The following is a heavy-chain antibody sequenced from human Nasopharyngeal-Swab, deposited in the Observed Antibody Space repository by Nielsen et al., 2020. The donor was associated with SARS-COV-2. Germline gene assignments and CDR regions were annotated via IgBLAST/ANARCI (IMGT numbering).Heavy chain of an antibody. J-gene: IGHJ4*02. V-gene: IGHV3-48*03. CDR2: ISSSDSTT. Sequence: WIRQPPGKGLEWVSYISSSDSTTYYADSVKGRFTISRDNAKNSLYLQMNSLRVEDTGVYYCARADSSGWFFSDWGRGTLVTVSP. D-gene: IGHD6-19*01. CDR3: ARADSSGWFFSD.